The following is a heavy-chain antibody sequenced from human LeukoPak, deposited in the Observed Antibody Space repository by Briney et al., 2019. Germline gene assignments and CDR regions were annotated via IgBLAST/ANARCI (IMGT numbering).Heavy chain of an antibody. CDR1: GGSISSSSYY. CDR2: IYYSGST. J-gene: IGHJ3*02. D-gene: IGHD6-13*01. Sequence: SETLSLTCTVSGGSISSSSYYWSWIRQPPGKGLEWIGYIYYSGSTNYNPSLKSRVTISVDTSKNQFSLKLSSVTAADTAVYYCARTGAAAAYHDAFDIWGQGTMVTVSS. CDR3: ARTGAAAAYHDAFDI. V-gene: IGHV4-61*01.